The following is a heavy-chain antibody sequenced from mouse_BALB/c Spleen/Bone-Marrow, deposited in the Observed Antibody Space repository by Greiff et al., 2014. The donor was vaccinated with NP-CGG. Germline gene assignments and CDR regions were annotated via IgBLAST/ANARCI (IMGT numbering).Heavy chain of an antibody. J-gene: IGHJ4*01. CDR1: GYTFTSYT. CDR2: INPSSGYT. CDR3: ARRFPLNYAMGY. Sequence: QVQLKESAAELARPGASVKMSCKASGYTFTSYTMHWVKQRPGQGLEWIGYINPSSGYTEYNQKFKDKTTLTADKSSSTAYMQLSSLTSEDSAVYYCARRFPLNYAMGYWGQGTSVTVSS. V-gene: IGHV1-4*02. D-gene: IGHD6-1*01.